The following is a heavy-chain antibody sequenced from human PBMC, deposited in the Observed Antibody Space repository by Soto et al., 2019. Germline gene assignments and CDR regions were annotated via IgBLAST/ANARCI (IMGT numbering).Heavy chain of an antibody. D-gene: IGHD5-18*01. V-gene: IGHV1-3*01. CDR2: INAGNGNT. CDR3: ARAESLWLQSVD. Sequence: ASVKVSCKASGYTFTSYAMHWVRQAPGQRLEWMGWINAGNGNTKYSQKFQGRVTITRDTSASTAYMELSSLRSEDTAAYYCARAESLWLQSVDWGQGTLVTVSS. CDR1: GYTFTSYA. J-gene: IGHJ4*02.